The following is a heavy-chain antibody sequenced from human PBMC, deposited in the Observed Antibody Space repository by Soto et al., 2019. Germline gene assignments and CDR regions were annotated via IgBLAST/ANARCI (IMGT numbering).Heavy chain of an antibody. CDR1: GFTVSSNY. V-gene: IGHV3-23*01. J-gene: IGHJ4*02. D-gene: IGHD3-22*01. CDR3: AKDDVSSGYSYYFDY. Sequence: GGSLRLSCAASGFTVSSNYMSWVRQAPGKGLEWVSAISGSGGSTYYADSVKGRFTISRDNSKNTLYLQMNSLRAEDTAVYYCAKDDVSSGYSYYFDYWGQGTLVTVSS. CDR2: ISGSGGST.